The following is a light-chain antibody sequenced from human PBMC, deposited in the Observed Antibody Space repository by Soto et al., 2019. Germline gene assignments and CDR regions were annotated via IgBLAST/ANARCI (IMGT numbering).Light chain of an antibody. CDR2: EVS. V-gene: IGLV2-14*01. CDR1: SSDVGGYKY. CDR3: SSYTGSSTSVI. J-gene: IGLJ2*01. Sequence: QSALTQPASVSGSPGQSVTISCTGTSSDVGGYKYVSWYQQHPDKAPKLIIFEVSNRPSGMASRFSGSKSGNTASLTISGLQADDEADYYCSSYTGSSTSVIFGRGTKVTVL.